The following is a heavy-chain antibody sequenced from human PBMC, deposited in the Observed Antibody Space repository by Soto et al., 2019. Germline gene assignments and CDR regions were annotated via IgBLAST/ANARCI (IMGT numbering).Heavy chain of an antibody. CDR3: TRDSGGRDAY. J-gene: IGHJ4*02. CDR1: GFTFSTYW. CDR2: INTDGSTT. Sequence: EVQLVESGGGLVQPGGSLRLSCAASGFTFSTYWMHWVRQAPGKGLEWVSRINTDGSTTNHADSVKGRFTISRDNAKNTLYLQMNRLRAEDTDVYDCTRDSGGRDAYWGQGTLVTVCS. D-gene: IGHD2-15*01. V-gene: IGHV3-74*01.